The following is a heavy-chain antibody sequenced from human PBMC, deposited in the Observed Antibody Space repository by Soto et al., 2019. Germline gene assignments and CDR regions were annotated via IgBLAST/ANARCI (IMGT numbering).Heavy chain of an antibody. V-gene: IGHV3-30*18. J-gene: IGHJ6*02. CDR2: ISYDGSNK. D-gene: IGHD1-26*01. CDR1: GFTFSSYG. CDR3: AKDVVVGATTGLGDYYYYYGMHV. Sequence: GGSLRLSCAASGFTFSSYGMHWVRQAPGKGLEWVAVISYDGSNKYYADSVKGRFTISRDNSKNTLYLQMNSLRAEDTAVYYCAKDVVVGATTGLGDYYYYYGMHVWGPGTTVNVSS.